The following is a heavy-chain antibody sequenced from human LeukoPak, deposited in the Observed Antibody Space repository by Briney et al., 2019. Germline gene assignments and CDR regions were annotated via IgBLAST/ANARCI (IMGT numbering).Heavy chain of an antibody. J-gene: IGHJ5*02. CDR1: GGSISSYY. CDR3: GRDQDWFDP. CDR2: IYYSGST. Sequence: SETLSLTCTVSGGSISSYYWSWIRQPPGKGLEWVGYIYYSGSTNYNPSLKSGVTISVDTSKNQVYLKLSSVTAAETAVYFCGRDQDWFDPWGQGTLVTVSS. V-gene: IGHV4-59*01.